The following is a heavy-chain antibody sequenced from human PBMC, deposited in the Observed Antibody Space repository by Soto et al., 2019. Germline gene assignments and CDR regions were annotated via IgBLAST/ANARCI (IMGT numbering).Heavy chain of an antibody. CDR2: ISYDGSNK. CDR1: GFTFSSYG. J-gene: IGHJ3*02. CDR3: AKDRSLRFRGAFDI. V-gene: IGHV3-30*18. Sequence: GGSLRLSCAASGFTFSSYGMHWVRQAPGKGLEWVAVISYDGSNKYYADSVKGRFTISRDNSKNTLYLQMNSLRAEDTAVYYCAKDRSLRFRGAFDIWGQGTMVTVSS. D-gene: IGHD3-10*01.